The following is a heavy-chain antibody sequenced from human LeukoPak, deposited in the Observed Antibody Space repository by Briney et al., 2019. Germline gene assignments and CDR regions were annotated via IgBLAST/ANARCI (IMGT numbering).Heavy chain of an antibody. J-gene: IGHJ4*02. CDR3: ARENSGSYREFDY. V-gene: IGHV4-4*07. Sequence: PSETLSLTCTVSGGSISSYYWSWIRQPAGRGLEWIGRIYTSGSTNYNASLKSRVSMSVDKSKNQFSLKLSSVTAADTAVFYCARENSGSYREFDYWGQGTLVTVSS. CDR1: GGSISSYY. CDR2: IYTSGST. D-gene: IGHD1-26*01.